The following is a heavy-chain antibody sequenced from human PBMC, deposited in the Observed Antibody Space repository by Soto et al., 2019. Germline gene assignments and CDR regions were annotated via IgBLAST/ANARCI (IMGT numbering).Heavy chain of an antibody. CDR1: GFTFSSYG. CDR2: ITDSGGMT. V-gene: IGHV3-23*01. CDR3: AKVIGMTREKIFDY. Sequence: VQLLESGGGLVQPGGSLRLSCAASGFTFSSYGMSWVRQAPGKGLDWVSAITDSGGMTSYADSVKGRFTISRDNSKNTLYLQMNSLRAEDTAVYYCAKVIGMTREKIFDYWGQGTLVTVSS. J-gene: IGHJ4*02. D-gene: IGHD4-17*01.